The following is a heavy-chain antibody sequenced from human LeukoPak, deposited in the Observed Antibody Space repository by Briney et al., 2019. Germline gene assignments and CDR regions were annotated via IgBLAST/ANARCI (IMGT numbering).Heavy chain of an antibody. CDR2: MNPNSGNT. J-gene: IGHJ4*02. Sequence: ASVKVSCKASGYTFTGYDINWVRQATGQGLEWMGWMNPNSGNTGYAQKFQGRVTITRNTSISTAYMELSSLRSEDTAVYYCARRGVSQQLNQSPLYYFDYWGQGTLVTVSS. CDR1: GYTFTGYD. D-gene: IGHD6-13*01. V-gene: IGHV1-8*03. CDR3: ARRGVSQQLNQSPLYYFDY.